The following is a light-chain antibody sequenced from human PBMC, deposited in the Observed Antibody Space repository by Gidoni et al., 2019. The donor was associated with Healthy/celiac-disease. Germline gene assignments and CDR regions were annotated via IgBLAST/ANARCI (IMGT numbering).Light chain of an antibody. J-gene: IGLJ2*01. Sequence: ITCGGNNIGSKSVHWYQQKPGQAPVLVIYYDSDRPSGIPERFSGSNSGNTATLTISRVEAGDEADYYCQVWDSSSDHVVFGGGTKLTVL. CDR2: YDS. CDR1: NIGSKS. CDR3: QVWDSSSDHVV. V-gene: IGLV3-21*04.